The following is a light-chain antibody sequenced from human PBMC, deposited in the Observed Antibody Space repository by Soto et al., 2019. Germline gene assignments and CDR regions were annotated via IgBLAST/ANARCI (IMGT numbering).Light chain of an antibody. CDR1: QSVSSY. Sequence: EIVLTQSPATPSLSPGERATLSCGASQSVSSYLAWYQQKPGQAPRLLIYDASNRATGIPARFSGSGSGTDFTLTISSLEPEDFAIYYCQQRSNWPYTFGQGTKLEIK. V-gene: IGKV3-11*01. CDR3: QQRSNWPYT. CDR2: DAS. J-gene: IGKJ2*01.